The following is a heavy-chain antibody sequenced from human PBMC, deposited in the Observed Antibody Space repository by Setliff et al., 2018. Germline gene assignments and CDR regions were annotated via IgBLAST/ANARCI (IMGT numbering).Heavy chain of an antibody. J-gene: IGHJ4*02. D-gene: IGHD1-1*01. CDR3: ARTGAYRYFDY. CDR1: GASLNSGTYY. V-gene: IGHV4-39*01. Sequence: SETLSLTCTVSGASLNSGTYYWGWIRQPPGKGLEWIGRIYYRGDTYYNPSLKGRFTISVDTAQNQFSLRLTSVTAADTAVYYCARTGAYRYFDYWGQGALVTVSS. CDR2: IYYRGDT.